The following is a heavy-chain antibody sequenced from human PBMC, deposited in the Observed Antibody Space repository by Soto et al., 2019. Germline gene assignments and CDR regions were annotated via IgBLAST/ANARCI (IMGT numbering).Heavy chain of an antibody. CDR2: ISRSGGST. Sequence: GGSLRLSCAASGFTFSTYAMSWVRQAPGKGLEWVSAISRSGGSTYYADSVKGRFTISRDNSKNTLYLQMNSLRAEDTAVYYCAKCNWVTMLRGSYYYYGMDVWGLGTTVTVSS. CDR1: GFTFSTYA. J-gene: IGHJ6*02. CDR3: AKCNWVTMLRGSYYYYGMDV. V-gene: IGHV3-23*01. D-gene: IGHD3-10*01.